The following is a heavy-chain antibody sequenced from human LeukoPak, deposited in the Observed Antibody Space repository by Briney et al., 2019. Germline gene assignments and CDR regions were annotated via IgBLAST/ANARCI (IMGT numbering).Heavy chain of an antibody. J-gene: IGHJ5*02. V-gene: IGHV3-15*01. CDR3: TTVGDYEDWFDP. CDR1: GFTFSNTW. D-gene: IGHD4-17*01. Sequence: PGGSLRLSCAASGFTFSNTWMSWVRQAPGKGLEWVGRIKSKTDGGTTDYAAPVKGRFTISRDDSKNTLYPQMNSLKTEDTAVYYCTTVGDYEDWFDPWGQGTLVTVSS. CDR2: IKSKTDGGTT.